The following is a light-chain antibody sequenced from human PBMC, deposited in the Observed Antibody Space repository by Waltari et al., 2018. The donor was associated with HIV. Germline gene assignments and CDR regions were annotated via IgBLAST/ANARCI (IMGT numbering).Light chain of an antibody. V-gene: IGLV6-57*01. CDR3: QSYDSSNQGV. CDR1: SGSIASNY. CDR2: EDN. Sequence: NFMLTQPHSVSESPGKTVTISCTRTSGSIASNYVQWYQQRPGSSPTTVIYEDNQRPSGVPDRFFGAIDSPANSASLTSSGLKTEDEADYYCQSYDSSNQGVFGGGTKLTVL. J-gene: IGLJ3*02.